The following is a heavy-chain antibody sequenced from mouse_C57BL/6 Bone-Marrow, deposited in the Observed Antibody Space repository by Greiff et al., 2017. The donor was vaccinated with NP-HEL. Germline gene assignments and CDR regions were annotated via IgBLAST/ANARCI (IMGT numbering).Heavy chain of an antibody. V-gene: IGHV1-64*01. J-gene: IGHJ2*01. CDR3: ARSGYYGSRPDY. CDR1: GYTFTSYW. CDR2: IHPNSGST. Sequence: QVQLQQPGAELVKPGASVKLSCKASGYTFTSYWMHRVKQRPGQGLEWIGMIHPNSGSTNYNEKFKSKATLTVDKSSSTAYMQLSSLTSEDSAVYYCARSGYYGSRPDYWGQGTTLTVSS. D-gene: IGHD1-1*01.